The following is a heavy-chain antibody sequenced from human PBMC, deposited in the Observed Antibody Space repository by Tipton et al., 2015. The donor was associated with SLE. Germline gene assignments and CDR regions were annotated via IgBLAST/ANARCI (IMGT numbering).Heavy chain of an antibody. V-gene: IGHV4-34*01. CDR2: INQSGST. Sequence: TLSLTCAVYGGSFSGYYWSWIRQPPGKGLEWIGEINQSGSTNYNPSLKSRVTISVDTSKNQFSLKLSSVTAADTAVYYCARENSSGYFDYWGQGTLVTVSS. D-gene: IGHD3-22*01. J-gene: IGHJ4*02. CDR1: GGSFSGYY. CDR3: ARENSSGYFDY.